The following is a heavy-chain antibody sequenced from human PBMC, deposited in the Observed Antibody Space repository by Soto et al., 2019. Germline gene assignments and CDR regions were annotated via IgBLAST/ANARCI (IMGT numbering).Heavy chain of an antibody. V-gene: IGHV4-61*03. CDR2: IYYSGIT. Sequence: PSETRARTWTVSGGSVSSVSYYWIWVRQPPGKGLEWIGYIYYSGITTYNPSLTSRVTISVDKSKNHFSLKLTSVTAADTAVYYCAARHFWSRPWTDRRLDYWGQGTLVTFSS. CDR1: GGSVSSVSYY. D-gene: IGHD3-3*02. J-gene: IGHJ4*02. CDR3: AARHFWSRPWTDRRLDY.